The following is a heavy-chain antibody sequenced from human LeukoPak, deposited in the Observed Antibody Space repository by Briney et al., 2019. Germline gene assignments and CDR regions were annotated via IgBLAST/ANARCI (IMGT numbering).Heavy chain of an antibody. Sequence: PSETLSLTCAVYGGSFSGYYWSWIRQPPGKGLGWIGEINHSGITNYNPSLKSRVTISVDTSKNQFSLKLSSVTAADTAVYYCARAGYSSSWYDYWGQGTLVTVSS. D-gene: IGHD6-13*01. J-gene: IGHJ4*02. CDR2: INHSGIT. CDR3: ARAGYSSSWYDY. V-gene: IGHV4-34*01. CDR1: GGSFSGYY.